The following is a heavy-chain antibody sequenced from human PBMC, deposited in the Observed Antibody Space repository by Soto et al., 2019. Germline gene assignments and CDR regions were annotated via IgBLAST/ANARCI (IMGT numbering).Heavy chain of an antibody. J-gene: IGHJ4*02. Sequence: EVQVLESGGGLVQPGGSLRLSCAASGFTFSSYAMSWVRQAPGKGLEWVSTISGSGDRTYYADSAKGRFSISKDISKNSLSLQLDSLGVEDTAVYFCVKDDGGYPSTAPHWGQGTLVTVSS. CDR3: VKDDGGYPSTAPH. D-gene: IGHD3-22*01. CDR1: GFTFSSYA. V-gene: IGHV3-23*01. CDR2: ISGSGDRT.